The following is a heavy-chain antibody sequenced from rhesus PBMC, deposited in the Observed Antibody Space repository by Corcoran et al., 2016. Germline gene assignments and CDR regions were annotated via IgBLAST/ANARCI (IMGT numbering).Heavy chain of an antibody. CDR3: ASFTATFYFDS. J-gene: IGHJ4*01. CDR2: IGGARYTT. D-gene: IGHD5-12*01. Sequence: QVQLQESGPGLVKPSETLSLTCAVSGYSISSAYGWSWIRQPPGKGLEWVGLIGGARYTTNYHPSLKSRVTVSKYMSKNQFSLKLSSVSAADTAVYYCASFTATFYFDSWGQGVLVTVSS. CDR1: GYSISSAYG. V-gene: IGHV4-127*01.